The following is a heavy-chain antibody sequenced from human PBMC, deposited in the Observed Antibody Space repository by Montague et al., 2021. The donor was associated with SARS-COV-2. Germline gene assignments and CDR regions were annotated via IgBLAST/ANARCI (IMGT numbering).Heavy chain of an antibody. CDR2: IYHGGST. V-gene: IGHV4-4*02. Sequence: SETLSLTCAVSGDSISSSNWWSWVRQPPGKGLEWIGVIYHGGSTNYNPSLKRRVTMSIDASRNQFSLSLSSLTAADTAVYYCARLDGLGYWGQGTLVAVSS. CDR1: GDSISSSNW. J-gene: IGHJ4*02. D-gene: IGHD3/OR15-3a*01. CDR3: ARLDGLGY.